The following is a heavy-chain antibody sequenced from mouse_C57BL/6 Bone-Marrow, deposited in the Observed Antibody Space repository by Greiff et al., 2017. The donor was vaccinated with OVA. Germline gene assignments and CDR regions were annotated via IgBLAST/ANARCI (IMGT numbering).Heavy chain of an antibody. CDR3: ARWCSSYYFDY. CDR2: IDPSDSYT. V-gene: IGHV1-69*01. J-gene: IGHJ2*01. Sequence: VQLQQPGAELVMPGASVKLSCKASGYTFTSYWMHWVKQRPGQGLEWIGEIDPSDSYTNYNQKFKGKSTLTVDKSSSTAYMQLSSLTSEDSAVYYCARWCSSYYFDYWGQGTTLTVSS. D-gene: IGHD1-1*01. CDR1: GYTFTSYW.